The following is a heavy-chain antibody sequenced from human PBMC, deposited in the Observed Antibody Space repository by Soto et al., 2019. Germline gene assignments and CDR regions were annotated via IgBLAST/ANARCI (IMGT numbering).Heavy chain of an antibody. V-gene: IGHV3-21*06. Sequence: EVQLVECGGGLVKPGGSLRLSCAASGFTFTRYSMNWARQAPGKGLEWVSSISSTTNYIYYGDSMKGRFTISRDNAKNSLYLEMNSLRAEDTAVYYCARESEDLTSNFDYWGQGTLVTVSS. CDR1: GFTFTRYS. CDR2: ISSTTNYI. CDR3: ARESEDLTSNFDY. J-gene: IGHJ4*02.